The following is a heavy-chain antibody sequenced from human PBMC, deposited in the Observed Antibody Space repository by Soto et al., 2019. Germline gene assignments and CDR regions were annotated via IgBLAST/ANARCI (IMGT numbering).Heavy chain of an antibody. CDR3: ARQCHMDV. CDR1: GFTFSDYT. V-gene: IGHV3-21*01. J-gene: IGHJ6*02. D-gene: IGHD6-19*01. Sequence: EVHLVESGGGMVKPGGSLKLSCVASGFTFSDYTITWVRQAPGKGLEWVSSITSRRTYIYFTDSLKGRFTISRDNVKNSLYLQMHGLRCEYTSVYYCARQCHMDVWGQGTTVTGSS. CDR2: ITSRRTYI.